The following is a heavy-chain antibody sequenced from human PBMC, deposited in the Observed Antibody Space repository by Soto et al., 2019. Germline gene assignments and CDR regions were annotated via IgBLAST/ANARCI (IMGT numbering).Heavy chain of an antibody. D-gene: IGHD6-6*01. CDR1: GYTFTGYY. CDR3: ARGLVGMLGCHDY. CDR2: INPNSGGT. J-gene: IGHJ4*02. V-gene: IGHV1-2*02. Sequence: ASVKVSCKASGYTFTGYYMHWVRHAPGQGLEWMGWINPNSGGTNYAQKFQGSVTMTRDTSISTAYMELSRLRSDDTAVYYCARGLVGMLGCHDYWGQGTLVTVSS.